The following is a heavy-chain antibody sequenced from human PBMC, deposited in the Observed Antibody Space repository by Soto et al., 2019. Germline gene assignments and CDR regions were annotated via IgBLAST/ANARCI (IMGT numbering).Heavy chain of an antibody. J-gene: IGHJ4*02. CDR2: IYYSGST. CDR3: ASRHSSPYFDY. CDR1: GGSLSSYY. D-gene: IGHD6-13*01. V-gene: IGHV4-59*08. Sequence: ETLSLTCVVSGGSLSSYYWSWIRQPPGKGLEWIGSIYYSGSTYYNPSLKSRVTISVDTSKNQFSLKLNSVTAADTAVYYCASRHSSPYFDYWGQGTLVTVSS.